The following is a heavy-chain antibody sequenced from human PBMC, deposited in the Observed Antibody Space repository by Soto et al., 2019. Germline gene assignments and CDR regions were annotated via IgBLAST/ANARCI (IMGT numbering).Heavy chain of an antibody. D-gene: IGHD2-21*02. CDR3: ARLVGAYCGGDCYFY. Sequence: PGESLKISCKGSGYSFTSYWISWVRQMPGKGLEWMGRIDPSDSYTNYSPSFQGHVTISADKSISTAYLQWSSLKASDTAMYYCARLVGAYCGGDCYFYWGQGTLVTVSS. V-gene: IGHV5-10-1*01. CDR2: IDPSDSYT. CDR1: GYSFTSYW. J-gene: IGHJ4*02.